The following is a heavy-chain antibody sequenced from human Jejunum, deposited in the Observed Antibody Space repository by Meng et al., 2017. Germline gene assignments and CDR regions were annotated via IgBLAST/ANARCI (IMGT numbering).Heavy chain of an antibody. Sequence: VPLQASGPGLVKPAPTLHLTCTVSGGSMNSAGHYRSWIRQDPGKGLEWIGYIHYSGGTYYNPSLKSRVTISVDTSKNQFSLKLNSVSAADTAVYYCARATAGNSEYFQNWGQGTLVTVSS. J-gene: IGHJ1*01. CDR1: GGSMNSAGHY. CDR3: ARATAGNSEYFQN. CDR2: IHYSGGT. V-gene: IGHV4-31*03. D-gene: IGHD4-23*01.